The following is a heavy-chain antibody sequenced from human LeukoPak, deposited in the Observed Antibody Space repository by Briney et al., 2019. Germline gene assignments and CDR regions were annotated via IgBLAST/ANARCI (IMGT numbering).Heavy chain of an antibody. D-gene: IGHD3-10*01. CDR3: AAGGFGRTQFDY. J-gene: IGHJ4*02. Sequence: PSETLSLTCTVSGGSISSGGYYWSWIRQHLGKGLEWIGYIYYSGSTYYNPSLKSRVTISVDTSKNQFSLKLSSVTAADTAVYYCAAGGFGRTQFDYWGQGTLVTVSS. CDR2: IYYSGST. CDR1: GGSISSGGYY. V-gene: IGHV4-31*03.